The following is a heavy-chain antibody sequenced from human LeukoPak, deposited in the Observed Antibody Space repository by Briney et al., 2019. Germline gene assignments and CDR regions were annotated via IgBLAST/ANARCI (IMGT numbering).Heavy chain of an antibody. CDR2: MNPNSGNT. D-gene: IGHD1-14*01. CDR1: GYTFTNYD. V-gene: IGHV1-8*01. CDR3: ARYITGDGFDI. J-gene: IGHJ3*02. Sequence: ASVKVSCKASGYTFTNYDIEWVRQSAGHGLEWLGWMNPNSGNTGYEQKFQGRVTMTRTTSINTAYMELSGLRSEDTAVYYCARYITGDGFDIWGQGTMVTVTS.